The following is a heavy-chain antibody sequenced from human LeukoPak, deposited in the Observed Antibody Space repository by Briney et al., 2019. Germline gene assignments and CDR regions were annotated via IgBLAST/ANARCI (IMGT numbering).Heavy chain of an antibody. J-gene: IGHJ5*02. V-gene: IGHV3-49*04. D-gene: IGHD1-26*01. CDR3: TRKVVKIVGATGEHYWFDP. CDR2: IRSKAYGGTT. CDR1: RFTFGDYA. Sequence: PGGSLRLSCTASRFTFGDYAMSWVRQAPGKGLEWVGFIRSKAYGGTTEYAASVKGRFTISRDDSKSIAYLQMNSLKTEDTAVYYCTRKVVKIVGATGEHYWFDPWGQGTLVTVSS.